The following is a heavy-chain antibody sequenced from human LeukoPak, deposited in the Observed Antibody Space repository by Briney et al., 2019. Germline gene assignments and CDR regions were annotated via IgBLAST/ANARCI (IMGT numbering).Heavy chain of an antibody. Sequence: SETLSLTCTVSGGSISSYYWSWIRQPPGKGLEWIGYIYYSGSTNYNPSLKSRVTISVDTSKNQFSLKLSSVTAADTAVYYCARGTTTVVPYYFDYWGQGTLVTVSS. J-gene: IGHJ4*02. D-gene: IGHD4-23*01. CDR3: ARGTTTVVPYYFDY. V-gene: IGHV4-59*12. CDR2: IYYSGST. CDR1: GGSISSYY.